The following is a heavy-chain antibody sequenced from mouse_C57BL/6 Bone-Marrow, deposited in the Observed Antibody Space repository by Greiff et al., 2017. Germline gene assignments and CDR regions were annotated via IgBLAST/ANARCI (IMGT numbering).Heavy chain of an antibody. Sequence: QVQLQQSGAELARPGASVKLSCKASGYTFTSYGISWVKQRTGQGLEWIGEIYPRSGNTYYNEKFKGKATLTADKSSSTAYMELRSLTSEDSAVYVCARGGVVATRYYAMDYWGQGTSVTVSS. D-gene: IGHD1-1*01. CDR2: IYPRSGNT. CDR3: ARGGVVATRYYAMDY. CDR1: GYTFTSYG. V-gene: IGHV1-81*01. J-gene: IGHJ4*01.